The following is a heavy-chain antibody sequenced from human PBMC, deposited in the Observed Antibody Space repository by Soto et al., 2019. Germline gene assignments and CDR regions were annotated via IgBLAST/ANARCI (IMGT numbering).Heavy chain of an antibody. CDR3: AREGGSYDSGGFLIRGAFDV. D-gene: IGHD3-22*01. CDR1: GGSIDNHF. CDR2: IHSKGKT. J-gene: IGHJ3*01. Sequence: QLLLQESGPGLVRPSEILSLTCTVSGGSIDNHFCHWLRQPAGKGLEWIGHIHSKGKTIYNPSLGGRATLSVDTAQKRFSLRLDYLTAADTALYYCAREGGSYDSGGFLIRGAFDVWGQGTTVTVSP. V-gene: IGHV4-4*07.